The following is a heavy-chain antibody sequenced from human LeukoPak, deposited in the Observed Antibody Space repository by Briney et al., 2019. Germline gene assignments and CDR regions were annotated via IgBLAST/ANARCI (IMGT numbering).Heavy chain of an antibody. CDR2: IHYSGNT. CDR3: ARVDDTSGYFYKFDY. J-gene: IGHJ4*02. V-gene: IGHV4-59*01. Sequence: SETLSLTCSVSGGSISNYYWSWIRQPPGKGLEWIAYIHYSGNTNYNPSLKSRVTISVDTSKNQFSLKLASVTAAGTAVYYCARVDDTSGYFYKFDYWGQGTLVTVSS. CDR1: GGSISNYY. D-gene: IGHD3-22*01.